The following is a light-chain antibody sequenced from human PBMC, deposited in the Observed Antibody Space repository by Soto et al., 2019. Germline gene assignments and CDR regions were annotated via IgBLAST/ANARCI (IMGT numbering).Light chain of an antibody. CDR2: AAF. CDR1: QDIRND. V-gene: IGKV1-6*01. CDR3: LQYYNFSWT. Sequence: AIQMTRSPSSLSASVGDRVTITCRASQDIRNDLAWYQQKPGQAPHLLIFAAFNLQSGVPSRFSGGGSGTHFTLTISRLQPDDFATYYCLQYYNFSWTFGQGTKVDIK. J-gene: IGKJ1*01.